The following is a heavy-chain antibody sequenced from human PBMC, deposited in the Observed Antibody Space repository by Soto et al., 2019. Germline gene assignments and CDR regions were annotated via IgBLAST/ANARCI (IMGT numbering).Heavy chain of an antibody. Sequence: SGPTLVNPTQTLTLTCTFSGFSLSTIGICVTWIRQPPGTAVEWPARKDWDDDKCYSTSLKTRLTISKDTSNNQVVLRMTNREPVDRATFYCARIRRYSGRYYEDYWGQVSLVTVYS. D-gene: IGHD1-26*01. CDR1: GFSLSTIGIC. J-gene: IGHJ4*02. CDR2: KDWDDDK. V-gene: IGHV2-70*11. CDR3: ARIRRYSGRYYEDY.